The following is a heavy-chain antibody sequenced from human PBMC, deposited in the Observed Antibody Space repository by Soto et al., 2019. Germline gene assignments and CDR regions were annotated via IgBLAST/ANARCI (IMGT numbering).Heavy chain of an antibody. Sequence: EVQLLESGGGLVQPGGSLRLSCAASGFTFSTYAMSWVRQAPRKGLEWVSAISGNGGDYTYEADSVKGRFTISSDTSKNPLYLQVKNLRAEHRAVYCCAQLCLYCSTTTASRGQGTLVTVSS. CDR1: GFTFSTYA. CDR2: ISGNGGDYT. CDR3: AQLCLYCSTTTAS. D-gene: IGHD2-2*01. V-gene: IGHV3-23*01. J-gene: IGHJ1*01.